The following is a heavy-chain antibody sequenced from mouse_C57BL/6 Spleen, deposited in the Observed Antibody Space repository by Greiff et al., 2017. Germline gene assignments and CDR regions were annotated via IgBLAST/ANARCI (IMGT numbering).Heavy chain of an antibody. D-gene: IGHD3-1*01. J-gene: IGHJ2*01. CDR1: GYTFTSYW. CDR3: ARGGRGYYFDY. Sequence: VQLQQSGAELVMPGASVKLSCKASGYTFTSYWMHWVKQRPGQGLEWIGEIDPSDSYTTYNQKFKGKSTLTVDKSSSTAYMQLSSLTSEDSAVYYCARGGRGYYFDYWGQGTTLTVSS. CDR2: IDPSDSYT. V-gene: IGHV1-69*01.